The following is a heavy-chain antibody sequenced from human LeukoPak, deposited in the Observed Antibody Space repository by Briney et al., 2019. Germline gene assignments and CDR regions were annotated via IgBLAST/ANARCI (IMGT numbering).Heavy chain of an antibody. J-gene: IGHJ3*02. D-gene: IGHD1-14*01. CDR3: AREARPDDAFDS. CDR1: GFTFSSYS. Sequence: PGVSLRLSCAASGFTFSSYSMNWVRQAPGKGLEWVSSISGSSSYIYYADSVKGRFTISRDNAKNSLYLQMNSLRAEDTAGDYCAREARPDDAFDSWGQGTMVTVSS. V-gene: IGHV3-21*01. CDR2: ISGSSSYI.